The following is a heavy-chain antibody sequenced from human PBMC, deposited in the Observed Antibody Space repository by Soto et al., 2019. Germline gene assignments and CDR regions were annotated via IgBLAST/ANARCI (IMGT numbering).Heavy chain of an antibody. J-gene: IGHJ2*01. CDR3: ARDQGYFDL. CDR1: GFTFSSSG. V-gene: IGHV3-33*01. CDR2: VWFDGGNK. Sequence: QEQLVESGGGVVQPGKSLRLSCAGSGFTFSSSGMHWVRQAPGKGLEWVAVVWFDGGNKKYTDSVKGRFAISRDNSKSTLYLQMNSLRAEDTAVYYCARDQGYFDLWGRGILVTVSS.